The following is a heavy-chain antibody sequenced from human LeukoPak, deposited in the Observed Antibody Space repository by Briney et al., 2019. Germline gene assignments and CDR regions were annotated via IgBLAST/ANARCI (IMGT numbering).Heavy chain of an antibody. Sequence: GGTLRLSCAASGFTFSSHGMNWVRQAPGKGLEWVSGISPSGGITYYTDSVKGRFTISRDNAKNSLHLQMNSLRAEDTAVYYCARGSWYFDLWGRGTLVTVSS. J-gene: IGHJ2*01. V-gene: IGHV3-23*01. CDR3: ARGSWYFDL. CDR1: GFTFSSHG. CDR2: ISPSGGIT.